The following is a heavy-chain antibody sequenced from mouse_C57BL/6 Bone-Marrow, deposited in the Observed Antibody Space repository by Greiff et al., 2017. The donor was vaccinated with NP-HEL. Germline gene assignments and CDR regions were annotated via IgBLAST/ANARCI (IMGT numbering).Heavy chain of an antibody. D-gene: IGHD2-10*01. CDR3: AILPDAMDY. CDR1: GYSITSGYY. V-gene: IGHV3-6*01. CDR2: ISYDGSN. Sequence: EVQVVESGPGLVKPSQSLSLTCSVTGYSITSGYYWNWIRQFPGNKLEWMGYISYDGSNNYNPSLKNRISITRDTSKNQFFLKLNSVTTEDTATYYCAILPDAMDYWGQGTSVTVSS. J-gene: IGHJ4*01.